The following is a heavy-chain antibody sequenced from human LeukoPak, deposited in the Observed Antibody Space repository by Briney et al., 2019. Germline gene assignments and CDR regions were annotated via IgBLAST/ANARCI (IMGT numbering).Heavy chain of an antibody. V-gene: IGHV4-59*01. Sequence: SETLSLTCTVSGGSISSYYWSWIRQPPGKGLEWIGYIYHSGSTNYNPSLKSRVTISVDTSKNQFSLKLSSVTAADTAVYYCARDKLIAARPYAFDIWGQGTMVTVSS. D-gene: IGHD6-6*01. CDR2: IYHSGST. J-gene: IGHJ3*02. CDR1: GGSISSYY. CDR3: ARDKLIAARPYAFDI.